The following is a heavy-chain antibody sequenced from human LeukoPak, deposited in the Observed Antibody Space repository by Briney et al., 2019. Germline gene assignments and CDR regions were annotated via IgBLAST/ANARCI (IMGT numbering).Heavy chain of an antibody. V-gene: IGHV3-23*01. J-gene: IGHJ5*02. CDR1: GFTFSNFA. CDR2: LSSGGRST. Sequence: GGSLSFSCAASGFTFSNFAMSWVRRAPGRGLQWFPVLSSGGRSTFYTDSVKGLFTISRDNTKNPLYLQINRLRADDRAVYYCAKDREVGVSNWFDPWGQGTLVTVSS. D-gene: IGHD1-26*01. CDR3: AKDREVGVSNWFDP.